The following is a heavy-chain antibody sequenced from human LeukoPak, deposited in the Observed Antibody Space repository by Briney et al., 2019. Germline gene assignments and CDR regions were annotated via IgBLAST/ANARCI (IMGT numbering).Heavy chain of an antibody. J-gene: IGHJ6*02. Sequence: SSQTLSLTCAVSGGSISSGGYSWSWIRQPPGKGLEWIGYIYYSGSTNYNPSLKSRVTISVDTSKNQFSLKLSSVTAADTAVYYCARKRPIAVAGYYYYGMDVWGQGPRSPSP. D-gene: IGHD6-19*01. CDR3: ARKRPIAVAGYYYYGMDV. CDR1: GGSISSGGYS. V-gene: IGHV4-61*08. CDR2: IYYSGST.